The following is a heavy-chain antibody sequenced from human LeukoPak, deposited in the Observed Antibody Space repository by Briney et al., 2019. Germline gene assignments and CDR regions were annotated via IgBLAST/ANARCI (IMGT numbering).Heavy chain of an antibody. CDR3: ARESLGYCSGSTCYYFFMDF. J-gene: IGHJ6*03. D-gene: IGHD2-15*01. V-gene: IGHV3-48*04. CDR2: ISGSSSTI. Sequence: GGSLRLSCAASGFTFSSYSMTWVRQAPGKGLEWLSYISGSSSTIYYADSEKGRFTISRDNAKNSLYLQMNSLRAEDTAVYFCARESLGYCSGSTCYYFFMDFWGKGTTVTVSS. CDR1: GFTFSSYS.